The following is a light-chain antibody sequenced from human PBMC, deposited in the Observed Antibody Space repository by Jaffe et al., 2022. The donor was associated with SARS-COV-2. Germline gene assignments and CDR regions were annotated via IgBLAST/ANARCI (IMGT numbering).Light chain of an antibody. CDR2: DVN. Sequence: QSALTQPRSVSGSPGQSVTISCTGTSSDIGAHNYVSWYQQHPGKAPKVMIYDVNKRSPGVPDRFSGSKSDNTASLTISGLQAEDEADFYCCSYVGTNVWVFGGGTKLTVL. CDR1: SSDIGAHNY. CDR3: CSYVGTNVWV. V-gene: IGLV2-11*01. J-gene: IGLJ3*02.